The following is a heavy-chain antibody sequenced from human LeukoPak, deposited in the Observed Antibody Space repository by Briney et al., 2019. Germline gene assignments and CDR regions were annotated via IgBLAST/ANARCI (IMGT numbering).Heavy chain of an antibody. J-gene: IGHJ4*02. Sequence: GRSLRLSCAASGFTFSSYGMHWVRQAPGKGLEWVAVIWYDGSNKYYADSVKGRFTISRDNAKNALYLQVNSLRAGDTAVYYCARGVVPAAFDYWGQGTLVTVSS. CDR2: IWYDGSNK. D-gene: IGHD2-2*01. CDR3: ARGVVPAAFDY. CDR1: GFTFSSYG. V-gene: IGHV3-33*01.